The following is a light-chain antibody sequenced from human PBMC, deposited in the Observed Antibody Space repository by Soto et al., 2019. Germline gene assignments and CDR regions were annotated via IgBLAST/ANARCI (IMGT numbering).Light chain of an antibody. CDR3: PSYTRSTPFYV. CDR1: RTDVDGYDY. V-gene: IGLV2-14*03. J-gene: IGLJ1*01. Sequence: QSALTQPASVSGSPGQSIAISCTGVRTDVDGYDYVSWYQQHPGQAPQLIIYDVYNRPSGVSHRFSGSKSGHTPPLTISGLQVEEEADYNCPSYTRSTPFYVFGTGTKLPVL. CDR2: DVY.